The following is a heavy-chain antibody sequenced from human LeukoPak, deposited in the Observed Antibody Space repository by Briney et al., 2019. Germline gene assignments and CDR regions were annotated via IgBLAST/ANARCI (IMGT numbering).Heavy chain of an antibody. V-gene: IGHV4-34*01. CDR2: INHSGST. J-gene: IGHJ4*02. CDR3: ARILPEGDY. D-gene: IGHD1-14*01. Sequence: SETLSLTCAVYGGSFSGYYWSWIRQPPGKGLEWIGEINHSGSTNYNPSLKSRVTISVDTSKNQFSLKLSSVTAADTAVYYCARILPEGDYWGQGTLVTVSS. CDR1: GGSFSGYY.